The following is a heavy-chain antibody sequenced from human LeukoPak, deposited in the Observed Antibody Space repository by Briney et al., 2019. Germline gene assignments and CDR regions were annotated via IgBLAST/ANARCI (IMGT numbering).Heavy chain of an antibody. D-gene: IGHD1-26*01. CDR1: GGSMTSYY. V-gene: IGHV4-59*08. Sequence: SETLSLTCTVSGGSMTSYYWSWIRQPPGKGLEWIGYIYYSGSTNYNPSLKSRVTISVDTSKNQFSLKLSSVTAADTAVYYCARREWEPPGEVWSDPWGQGTLVTVSS. CDR3: ARREWEPPGEVWSDP. J-gene: IGHJ5*02. CDR2: IYYSGST.